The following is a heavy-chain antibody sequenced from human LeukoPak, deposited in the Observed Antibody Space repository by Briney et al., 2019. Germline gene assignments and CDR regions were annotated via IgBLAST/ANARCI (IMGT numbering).Heavy chain of an antibody. V-gene: IGHV3-23*01. D-gene: IGHD3-10*01. CDR1: GFTFSTYG. CDR3: ARGGVDYYGSGTYYLMYYFDY. J-gene: IGHJ4*02. Sequence: GGSLRLSCAASGFTFSTYGMSWVRQAPGKGLEWVSGISGSGGATYYADSVKGRFTISGDDLHNTLYLQMNSLRAEDTAVYFCARGGVDYYGSGTYYLMYYFDYWGQGALVTVSS. CDR2: ISGSGGAT.